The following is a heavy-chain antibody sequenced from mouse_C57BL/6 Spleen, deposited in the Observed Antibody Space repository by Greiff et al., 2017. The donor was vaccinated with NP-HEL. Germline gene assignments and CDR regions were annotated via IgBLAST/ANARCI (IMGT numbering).Heavy chain of an antibody. CDR2: SRNKANDYTT. CDR3: ARDAAIFYGSSIWYFDV. D-gene: IGHD1-1*01. J-gene: IGHJ1*03. Sequence: EVKVVESGGGLVQSGRSLRLSCATSGFTFSDFYMEWVRQAPGKGLEWIAASRNKANDYTTEYSASVKGRFIVSRDTSQSILYLQMNALRAEDTAIYYCARDAAIFYGSSIWYFDVWGTGTTVTVSS. CDR1: GFTFSDFY. V-gene: IGHV7-1*01.